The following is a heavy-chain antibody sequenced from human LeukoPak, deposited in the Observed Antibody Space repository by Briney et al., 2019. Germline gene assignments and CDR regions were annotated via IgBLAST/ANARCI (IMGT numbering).Heavy chain of an antibody. CDR2: IWYDGSNK. Sequence: PGGSLRLSCAASGFTFSSYGMHWVRQAPGKGLEWVAVIWYDGSNKYYADPVKGRFTISRDNSKNTLYLQMNSLRAEDRAIYYCAKGPLIEVAGTTWDYWGQGTLVTVSS. CDR1: GFTFSSYG. D-gene: IGHD6-19*01. V-gene: IGHV3-33*06. J-gene: IGHJ4*02. CDR3: AKGPLIEVAGTTWDY.